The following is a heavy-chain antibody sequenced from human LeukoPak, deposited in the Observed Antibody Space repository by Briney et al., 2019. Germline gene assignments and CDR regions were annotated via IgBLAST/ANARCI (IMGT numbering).Heavy chain of an antibody. CDR1: GGSISGNYY. CDR3: ARLGDVEVNGGTLDY. CDR2: IFYTGKS. D-gene: IGHD3-16*01. J-gene: IGHJ4*01. Sequence: SETLSLTCTVSGGSISGNYYWSWIRQPPGKGLEWIGSIFYTGKSNRNPSLKTRVTVSVDTSKNQFFLKVTSVTVADTAVYFCARLGDVEVNGGTLDYWGRGTLVTVSS. V-gene: IGHV4-39*01.